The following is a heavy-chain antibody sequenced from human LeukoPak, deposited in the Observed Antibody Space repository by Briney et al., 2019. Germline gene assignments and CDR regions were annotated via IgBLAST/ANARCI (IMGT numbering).Heavy chain of an antibody. Sequence: QAGGSLRLSCAASGFTFSSYGMHWVRQAPGKGLEWVAVISYDGSDKYHADSVKGRFTISRDNSKNTLYQQMNSLRAEDTAVYYCAKGEMGTTSYYFDYWGQGTLVTVSS. CDR1: GFTFSSYG. J-gene: IGHJ4*02. V-gene: IGHV3-30*18. D-gene: IGHD5-24*01. CDR2: ISYDGSDK. CDR3: AKGEMGTTSYYFDY.